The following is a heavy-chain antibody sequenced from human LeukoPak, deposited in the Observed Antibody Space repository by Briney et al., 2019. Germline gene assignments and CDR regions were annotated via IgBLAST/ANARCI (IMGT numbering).Heavy chain of an antibody. CDR2: ISYDGNNK. CDR1: GFTFSTFV. V-gene: IGHV3-30*18. CDR3: AKDYYNSCGYYYVGTDY. Sequence: PGGSLRLSCAACGFTFSTFVMHWVRQAPGKGLEWVALISYDGNNKYYADSVQGRFTISRDNSKDTLSLQMNSLRAEDTAVYYCAKDYYNSCGYYYVGTDYWGQGTPVTVSS. J-gene: IGHJ4*02. D-gene: IGHD3-22*01.